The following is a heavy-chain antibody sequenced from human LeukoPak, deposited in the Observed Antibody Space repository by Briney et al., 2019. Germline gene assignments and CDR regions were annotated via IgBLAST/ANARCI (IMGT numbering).Heavy chain of an antibody. CDR3: ARDYYYDSSGYFENWFDP. Sequence: SVKVSCKASGGTFSSYAISWVRQAPGQGLEWMGGIIPIFGIANYAQKFQGRVTITADKSTSTAYMELSSLRSEDTAVYYCARDYYYDSSGYFENWFDPWGQGTLVTVSS. CDR1: GGTFSSYA. D-gene: IGHD3-22*01. CDR2: IIPIFGIA. V-gene: IGHV1-69*10. J-gene: IGHJ5*02.